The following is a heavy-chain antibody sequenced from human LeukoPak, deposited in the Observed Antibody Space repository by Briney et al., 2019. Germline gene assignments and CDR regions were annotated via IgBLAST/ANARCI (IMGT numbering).Heavy chain of an antibody. CDR3: ARNSNFDTHDF. V-gene: IGHV3-7*01. J-gene: IGHJ4*02. D-gene: IGHD3-22*01. Sequence: PGGSLRLSCAASGFTFGNSWMSWFRQAPGKGLEWVAAIKTDGSKEYYVDSVRGRFTISRDNAKDSVFLQMNSLRADDTAVYFCARNSNFDTHDFWGQGTLVIVSS. CDR1: GFTFGNSW. CDR2: IKTDGSKE.